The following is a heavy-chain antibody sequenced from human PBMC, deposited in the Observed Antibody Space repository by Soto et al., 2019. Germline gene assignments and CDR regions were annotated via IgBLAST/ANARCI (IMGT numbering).Heavy chain of an antibody. J-gene: IGHJ6*02. Sequence: SETLSLTCTVSGGSISGYYWTWIRQPPGKGLEWIGYIYYSGGPNYNPSLKSRVTISVDTSKNQFSLKLSSVTAADTAVYYCARGGGAIPSYYYGMDVWGQGTTVTVSS. CDR1: GGSISGYY. CDR2: IYYSGGP. V-gene: IGHV4-59*01. D-gene: IGHD3-10*01. CDR3: ARGGGAIPSYYYGMDV.